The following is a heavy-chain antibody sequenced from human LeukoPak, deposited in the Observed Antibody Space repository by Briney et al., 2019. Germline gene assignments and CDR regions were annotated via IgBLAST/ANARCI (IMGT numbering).Heavy chain of an antibody. J-gene: IGHJ4*02. CDR1: GYTFTSYG. CDR2: TSAYNGNT. Sequence: ASVKVSCKASGYTFTSYGISWVRQAPGQGLEWMGWTSAYNGNTNYAQKLQGRVTMTTDTSTSTAYMELRSLRSDDTAVYYCARVGGGGDCYLLEYWGQGTLVTVSS. V-gene: IGHV1-18*01. CDR3: ARVGGGGDCYLLEY. D-gene: IGHD2-21*02.